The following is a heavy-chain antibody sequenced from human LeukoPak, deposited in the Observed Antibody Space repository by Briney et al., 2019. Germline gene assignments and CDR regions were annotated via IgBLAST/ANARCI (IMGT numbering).Heavy chain of an antibody. J-gene: IGHJ4*02. V-gene: IGHV3-9*01. Sequence: GRSLRLSCAASGFTFDDYAMHWVRQAPGKGLEWVSGISWNSGSIGYADSVKGRFTISRDNAKNSLYLRMNSLRAEDTALYYCAKDSHDGIAAAGLDYWGQGTLVTVSS. D-gene: IGHD6-13*01. CDR1: GFTFDDYA. CDR2: ISWNSGSI. CDR3: AKDSHDGIAAAGLDY.